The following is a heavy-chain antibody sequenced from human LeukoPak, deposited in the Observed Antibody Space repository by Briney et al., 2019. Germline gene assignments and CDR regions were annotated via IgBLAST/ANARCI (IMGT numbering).Heavy chain of an antibody. CDR2: IIPILGIA. V-gene: IGHV1-69*04. D-gene: IGHD4-11*01. CDR1: GGTFSSYT. J-gene: IGHJ5*02. Sequence: GASVKVSCKASGGTFSSYTISWVRQAPGQGLEWMGRIIPILGIANYAQKFQGRVTITADKSASTAYMELSSLRSEDTAVYYCARDDPDYSSFDPWGQGTLVTVSS. CDR3: ARDDPDYSSFDP.